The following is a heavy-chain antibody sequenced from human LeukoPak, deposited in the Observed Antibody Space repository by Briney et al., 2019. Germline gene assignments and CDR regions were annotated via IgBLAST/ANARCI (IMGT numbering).Heavy chain of an antibody. CDR2: VHYLGST. D-gene: IGHD3-16*01. V-gene: IGHV4-59*01. CDR3: ARQNAYLVSGPLDC. Sequence: SETLSLSCTVSGASITSYFWTWIRQPPGKGLEVIGYVHYLGSTNHNPSLKSRVTISLDTSKNHFSLKLTSVSAADTAVYYCARQNAYLVSGPLDCWGQGALVTVSS. J-gene: IGHJ4*02. CDR1: GASITSYF.